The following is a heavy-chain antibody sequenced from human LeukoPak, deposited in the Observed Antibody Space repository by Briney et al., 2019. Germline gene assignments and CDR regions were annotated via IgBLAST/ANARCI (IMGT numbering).Heavy chain of an antibody. CDR2: ISSSSSYI. Sequence: GGSLRLSCAASAFTFSSYSMNWVRRAPGKGLESVSSISSSSSYIYYADSVKGRFTISRDNAKNSLSLQMSSLGAEDTAVYYCARERYSRSSYDAFDMWGQGTMVTVSS. D-gene: IGHD6-6*01. V-gene: IGHV3-21*01. CDR3: ARERYSRSSYDAFDM. J-gene: IGHJ3*02. CDR1: AFTFSSYS.